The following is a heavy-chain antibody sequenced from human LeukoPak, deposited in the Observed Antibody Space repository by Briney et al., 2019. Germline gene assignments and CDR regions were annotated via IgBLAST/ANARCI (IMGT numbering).Heavy chain of an antibody. CDR3: AKGMYSSSE. CDR1: GFTFSIYG. D-gene: IGHD6-6*01. V-gene: IGHV3-30*02. J-gene: IGHJ4*02. Sequence: QPGGSLRLSCAASGFTFSIYGMHWVRQAPSKGLEWVAFIRNDGSNEYYADSVKGRFTISRDNSKNTLYLQMNSLRTEDTAEYYRAKGMYSSSEWGQGTLVTVSS. CDR2: IRNDGSNE.